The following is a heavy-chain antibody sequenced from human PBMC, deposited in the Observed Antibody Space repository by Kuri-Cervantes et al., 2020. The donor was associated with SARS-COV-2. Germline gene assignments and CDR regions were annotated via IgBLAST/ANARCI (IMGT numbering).Heavy chain of an antibody. D-gene: IGHD5-18*01. J-gene: IGHJ5*02. CDR1: GGSTSSADYF. Sequence: SETLSLTCAVSGGSTSSADYFWSWIRQPPGKGLEWIGYIYYTGSTYYNPSLKSRVAMSLDTSKNQFSLNLISVTAADTAVYYCARLGGYRSGYNWFDPWGQGTLVTVSS. CDR3: ARLGGYRSGYNWFDP. V-gene: IGHV4-30-4*08. CDR2: IYYTGST.